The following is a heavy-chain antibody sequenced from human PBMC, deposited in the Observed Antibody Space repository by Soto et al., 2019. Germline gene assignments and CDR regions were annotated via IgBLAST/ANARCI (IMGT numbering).Heavy chain of an antibody. D-gene: IGHD3-3*01. CDR3: TSSGGVVITHDAFDI. CDR2: IKQDGSEK. CDR1: GFTFSSYW. V-gene: IGHV3-7*01. Sequence: GGSLRLSCAASGFTFSSYWMSWVRQAPGKGLEWVANIKQDGSEKYYVDSVKGRFTISRDNAKNSLYLQMNSLRAEDTAVYYCTSSGGVVITHDAFDIWGQGTMVTFSS. J-gene: IGHJ3*02.